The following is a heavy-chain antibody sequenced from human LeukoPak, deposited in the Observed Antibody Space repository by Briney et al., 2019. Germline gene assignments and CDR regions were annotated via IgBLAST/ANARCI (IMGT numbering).Heavy chain of an antibody. J-gene: IGHJ4*02. Sequence: QSGGSLRLSCAASGFTFSNYAMNWVRQAPGEGLEWVSGISGSGGSTYYADSVKGHFTISRDNSKNTLSLQMNSLRAEDTAVYYCAKGATCSSTSCSQDYWGQGTLVTVSS. D-gene: IGHD2-2*01. CDR3: AKGATCSSTSCSQDY. CDR2: ISGSGGST. CDR1: GFTFSNYA. V-gene: IGHV3-23*01.